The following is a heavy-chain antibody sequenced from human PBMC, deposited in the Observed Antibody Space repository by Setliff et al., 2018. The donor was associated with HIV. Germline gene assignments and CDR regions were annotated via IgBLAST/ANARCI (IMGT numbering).Heavy chain of an antibody. J-gene: IGHJ5*02. D-gene: IGHD2-21*01. CDR3: ARGVARQVVIDRWFDP. Sequence: PGGSLRLSCAASRFTFNDYWMSWVRQAPGKGLEWIGEISYSGSKVYNPYLKRRVTMSIDASKKLVSLNLNSVPAADTAIYYCARGVARQVVIDRWFDPWGQGTPVTVSS. V-gene: IGHV4-34*01. CDR1: RFTFNDYW. CDR2: ISYSGSK.